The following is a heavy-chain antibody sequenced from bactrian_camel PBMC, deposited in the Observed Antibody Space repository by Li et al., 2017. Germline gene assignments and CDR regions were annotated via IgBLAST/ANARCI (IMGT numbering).Heavy chain of an antibody. CDR3: AARNIAGWGTSYIY. Sequence: QVQLVESGGDSVQAGETLTLSCTASGFTFGDADMGWYRQAPGNVCELVVARYTNRTTSYTDSVKGRFTISRDNPKISLYLRMNGLEPGDTAMYYCAARNIAGWGTSYIYWGQGTQVTVS. J-gene: IGHJ4*01. CDR2: RYTNRTT. D-gene: IGHD5*01. V-gene: IGHV3S55*01. CDR1: GFTFGDAD.